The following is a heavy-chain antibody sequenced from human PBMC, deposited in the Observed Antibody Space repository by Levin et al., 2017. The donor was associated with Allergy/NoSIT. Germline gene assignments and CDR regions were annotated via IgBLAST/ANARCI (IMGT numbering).Heavy chain of an antibody. CDR3: ARDSMYSGYVHDH. CDR1: GYTFDHYP. J-gene: IGHJ5*02. Sequence: PRASVKVSCKASGYTFDHYPISWVRQAPGQRPQWVGWINTNTGNGRNAPGFTGGFVLSRDISVRTAYLEIVSLKAEDTAIYYCARDSMYSGYVHDHWGQGTQVTVTS. V-gene: IGHV7-4-1*01. CDR2: INTNTGNG. D-gene: IGHD5-12*01.